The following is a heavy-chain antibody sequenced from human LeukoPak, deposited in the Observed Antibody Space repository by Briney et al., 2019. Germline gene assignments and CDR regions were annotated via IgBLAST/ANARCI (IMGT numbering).Heavy chain of an antibody. CDR3: ARASDYYDSSGYSPTYFFDF. D-gene: IGHD3-22*01. V-gene: IGHV4-59*01. J-gene: IGHJ4*02. Sequence: SETLSLTCTVSGGSISTYYWSWIRQPPGKGLEWIGYIYYSGSSNSNPSLKSRVTISVDTSKNQFSLKLTSVTAADTAVYYCARASDYYDSSGYSPTYFFDFWGQGTLVTVSS. CDR1: GGSISTYY. CDR2: IYYSGSS.